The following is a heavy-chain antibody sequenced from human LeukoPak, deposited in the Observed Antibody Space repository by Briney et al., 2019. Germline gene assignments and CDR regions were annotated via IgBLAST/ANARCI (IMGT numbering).Heavy chain of an antibody. D-gene: IGHD3-10*01. V-gene: IGHV1-69*13. J-gene: IGHJ6*03. CDR1: GGTFSSYA. CDR2: IIPIFGTA. CDR3: ARDQYYYGSGNLYYYYMDV. Sequence: ASVKVSCKASGGTFSSYAISWVRQAPGQGLEWMGGIIPIFGTANYAQKFQGRVTITADESTSTAYMELSSLRSEDTAVYYCARDQYYYGSGNLYYYYMDVWGKGTTVTISS.